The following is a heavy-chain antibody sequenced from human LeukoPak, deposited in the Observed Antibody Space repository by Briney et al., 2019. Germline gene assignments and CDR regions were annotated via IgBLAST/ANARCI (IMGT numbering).Heavy chain of an antibody. CDR1: GFTFSSYS. CDR2: ISSSSSYI. Sequence: PGGSLRLSCAASGFTFSSYSMNWVRQAPGKGLEWVPSISSSSSYIYYADSVKGRFTISRDNAKNSLYLQMNSLRAEDTAVYYCARDPAPYDSSGYNYWGQGTRVTVSS. V-gene: IGHV3-21*01. J-gene: IGHJ4*02. D-gene: IGHD3-22*01. CDR3: ARDPAPYDSSGYNY.